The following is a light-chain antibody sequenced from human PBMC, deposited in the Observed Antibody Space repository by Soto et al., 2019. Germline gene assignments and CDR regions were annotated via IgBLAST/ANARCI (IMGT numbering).Light chain of an antibody. J-gene: IGKJ2*01. CDR3: MQALQTPYT. Sequence: DIVMTQSPLSLPVTPGEPASISCRSSQSLLHSNGYNLLDWYLQRPGQSPQLLIYLGSTRASGVPDRFGGSGSGTDFTLKISRVEAEDVGVYFCMQALQTPYTFGQGTKLEIK. CDR1: QSLLHSNGYNL. V-gene: IGKV2-28*01. CDR2: LGS.